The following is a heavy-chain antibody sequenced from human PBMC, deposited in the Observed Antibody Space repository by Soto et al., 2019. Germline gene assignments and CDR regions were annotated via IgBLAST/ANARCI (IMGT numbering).Heavy chain of an antibody. J-gene: IGHJ4*02. Sequence: QVQLQESGPGLVKPSQTLSLTCTVSGGSISSGDYYWSWIRQPPGKGLEWIGYIYYSGSTYYNPSLKSRVTISVDTSKNQFSLKLSSVTAADAAVYYCAREGREDDCSGGSCYTDYWGQGTLVTVSS. V-gene: IGHV4-30-4*01. CDR3: AREGREDDCSGGSCYTDY. CDR1: GGSISSGDYY. D-gene: IGHD2-15*01. CDR2: IYYSGST.